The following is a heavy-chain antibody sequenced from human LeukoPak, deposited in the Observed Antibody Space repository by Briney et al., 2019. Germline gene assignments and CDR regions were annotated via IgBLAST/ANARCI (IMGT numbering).Heavy chain of an antibody. V-gene: IGHV3-33*05. CDR1: GFTFSSYG. CDR3: ARARSRITFGGVPNY. J-gene: IGHJ4*02. CDR2: ISYDGSNK. D-gene: IGHD3-16*01. Sequence: PGGSLRLSCAASGFTFSSYGMHWVRQAPGKGLEWVAVISYDGSNKYYADSVKGRFTISRDNAKNSLYLQMNSLRAEDTAVYYCARARSRITFGGVPNYWGQGTLVTVSS.